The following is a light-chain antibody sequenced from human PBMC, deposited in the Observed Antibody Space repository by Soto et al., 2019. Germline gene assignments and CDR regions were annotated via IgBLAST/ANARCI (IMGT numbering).Light chain of an antibody. CDR2: DAS. J-gene: IGKJ4*01. CDR3: QQRSDWPLT. V-gene: IGKV3-11*01. CDR1: QSVSTY. Sequence: EIVLTQSPATLSLSPGERATLSCRASQSVSTYLAWYQQKPGQAPRLLIYDASNRATGIPARFSGSGSGTDFTLTISSLEPEDFALYYYQQRSDWPLTFGGGTKVEI.